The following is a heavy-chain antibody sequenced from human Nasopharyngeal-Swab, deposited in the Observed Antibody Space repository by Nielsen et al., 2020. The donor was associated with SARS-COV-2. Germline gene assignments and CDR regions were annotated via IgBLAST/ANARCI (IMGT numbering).Heavy chain of an antibody. V-gene: IGHV1-2*02. Sequence: WVRQAPGQGLEWMGWINRNSGGTNYAQKFQGRVTMTRDTSISTAYMELSRLRSDDTAVYYCARDQYSGYDSSYYYGMDVWGQGTTVTVSS. D-gene: IGHD5-12*01. J-gene: IGHJ6*02. CDR2: INRNSGGT. CDR3: ARDQYSGYDSSYYYGMDV.